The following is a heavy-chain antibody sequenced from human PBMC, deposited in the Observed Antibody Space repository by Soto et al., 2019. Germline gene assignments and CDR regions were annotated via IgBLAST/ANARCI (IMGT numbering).Heavy chain of an antibody. V-gene: IGHV3-74*01. CDR1: GFTFSSYG. J-gene: IGHJ5*02. CDR2: INSDGSST. CDR3: ARDSGLVSCWFDP. Sequence: GGSLRLSCAASGFTFSSYGMHWVRQAPGKGLVWVSVINSDGSSTSYADSVKGRFTISRDNAKNTLYLQMNSLRAEDTAVYYCARDSGLVSCWFDPWGQGTLVTVSS. D-gene: IGHD3-9*01.